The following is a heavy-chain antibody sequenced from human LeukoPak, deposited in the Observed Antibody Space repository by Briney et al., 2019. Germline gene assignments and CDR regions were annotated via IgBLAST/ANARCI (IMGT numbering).Heavy chain of an antibody. CDR2: VSYSGST. V-gene: IGHV4-59*01. D-gene: IGHD6-6*01. Sequence: SETLSLTCTVSGDSITSYYWNLIRQPPGKGLEWVGYVSYSGSTNYNPSLKSRVTISIDTSKRQFSLQLSSVTAADTAVYYCTRTYSSSSIDYWGQGALVTVSS. CDR1: GDSITSYY. CDR3: TRTYSSSSIDY. J-gene: IGHJ4*02.